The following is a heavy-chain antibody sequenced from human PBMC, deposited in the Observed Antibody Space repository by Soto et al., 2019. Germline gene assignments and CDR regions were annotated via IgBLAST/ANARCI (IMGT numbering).Heavy chain of an antibody. V-gene: IGHV1-46*01. CDR1: GYTFTSYY. Sequence: GPSVKVSWKASGYTFTSYYMHWVRQAPGQGLEWMGIINPTGGSTYYAQKLQGRVTMTSDTSTSTVYMELSSLTSEDTAVYYCARSYDFPLDVWGQGPTVTVSS. CDR2: INPTGGST. CDR3: ARSYDFPLDV. D-gene: IGHD3-3*01. J-gene: IGHJ6*02.